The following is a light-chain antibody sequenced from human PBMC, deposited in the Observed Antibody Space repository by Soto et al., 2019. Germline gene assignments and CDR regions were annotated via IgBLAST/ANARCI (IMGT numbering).Light chain of an antibody. Sequence: EILMTQSPATLSVSPGERATLSCRASQSVSSNLAWYQQKPGQAPRLLIYGASTRATGIPARFSGSGSGTEFTLTISSLQSEDFAVYYCQQYNNWPTWTFGQGTKVDI. CDR1: QSVSSN. J-gene: IGKJ1*01. CDR3: QQYNNWPTWT. CDR2: GAS. V-gene: IGKV3-15*01.